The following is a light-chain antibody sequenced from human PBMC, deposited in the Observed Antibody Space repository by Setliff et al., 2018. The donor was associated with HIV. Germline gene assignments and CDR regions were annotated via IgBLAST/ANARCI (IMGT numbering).Light chain of an antibody. J-gene: IGLJ1*01. Sequence: QSALTQPPSASGSPGQSVTISCTGTSSDVGNFNYVSWYQQHPGKAHKLMIYEVSKRPSGVPDRFSGSKSGNTASLTVSGLQPEDDADYYCSSYAGSNKSVFGTGTKVTGL. CDR1: SSDVGNFNY. CDR2: EVS. V-gene: IGLV2-8*01. CDR3: SSYAGSNKSV.